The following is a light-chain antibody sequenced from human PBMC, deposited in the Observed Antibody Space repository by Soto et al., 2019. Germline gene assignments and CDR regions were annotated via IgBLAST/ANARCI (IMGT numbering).Light chain of an antibody. J-gene: IGKJ3*01. CDR1: QSLLHHNGYNY. V-gene: IGKV2-28*01. CDR3: MQALQIPPT. CDR2: LGS. Sequence: DIVMTQSPLSLPVIPGEPASISCRSSQSLLHHNGYNYLDWYLQKPGQSPQLLIYLGSSRASGVPDRFSGSGSGTDFTLQISRVEAEDVGIYYCMQALQIPPTFGPGTKVEIK.